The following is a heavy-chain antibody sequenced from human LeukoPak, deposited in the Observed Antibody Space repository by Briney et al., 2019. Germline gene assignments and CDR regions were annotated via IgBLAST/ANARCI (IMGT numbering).Heavy chain of an antibody. CDR2: INTNTGNP. Sequence: ASVKVSCKASGYTFTSYAMNWVRQAPGQGLEWMGWINTNTGNPTYAQGFTGRFVFSLDTSVSTAYLQISSLKAEDTAVYYCARDQWYCSSTSCYVPDENWFDPWGQGTLVAVSS. V-gene: IGHV7-4-1*02. CDR1: GYTFTSYA. CDR3: ARDQWYCSSTSCYVPDENWFDP. D-gene: IGHD2-2*01. J-gene: IGHJ5*02.